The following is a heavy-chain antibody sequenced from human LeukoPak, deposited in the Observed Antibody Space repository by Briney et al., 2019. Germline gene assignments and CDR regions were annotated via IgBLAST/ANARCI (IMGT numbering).Heavy chain of an antibody. Sequence: ASVKVSCKASGGTFSSYAISWVPQAPGQGLEWMGGIIPIFGTANYAQKFQGRVTITADESTSTAYMELSSLRSEDTAVYYCARGPIPYNWNERFHAFYIWGQGTMVTVSS. D-gene: IGHD1-1*01. J-gene: IGHJ3*02. CDR2: IIPIFGTA. CDR1: GGTFSSYA. V-gene: IGHV1-69*01. CDR3: ARGPIPYNWNERFHAFYI.